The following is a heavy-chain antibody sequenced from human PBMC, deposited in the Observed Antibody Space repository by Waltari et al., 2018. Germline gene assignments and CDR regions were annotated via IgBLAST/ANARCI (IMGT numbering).Heavy chain of an antibody. D-gene: IGHD3-22*01. CDR1: GGTFSSYA. J-gene: IGHJ5*02. Sequence: QVQLVQSGAEVKKPGSSVKVSCKASGGTFSSYAISWVLRAPGQGLEWMGGIIPIFGTANYAQKFQGRVTITADESTSTAYMELSSLRSEDTAVYYCARGGAMIVTMDWFDPWGQGTLVTVSS. CDR3: ARGGAMIVTMDWFDP. CDR2: IIPIFGTA. V-gene: IGHV1-69*01.